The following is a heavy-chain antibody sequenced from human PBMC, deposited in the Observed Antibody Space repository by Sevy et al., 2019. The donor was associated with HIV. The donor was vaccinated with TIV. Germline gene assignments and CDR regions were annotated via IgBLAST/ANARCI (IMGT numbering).Heavy chain of an antibody. V-gene: IGHV4-59*01. CDR1: GDSISSYY. J-gene: IGHJ6*02. Sequence: SETLSLTCTVSGDSISSYYWSWIRQPPGKGLEWIGYIYYSGSTNYNPSLKSRVAISKDTSKNQFSLKLSSVTAADTAVYYCAMALQDYYYGMDVWGQGTTVTVSS. CDR2: IYYSGST. CDR3: AMALQDYYYGMDV.